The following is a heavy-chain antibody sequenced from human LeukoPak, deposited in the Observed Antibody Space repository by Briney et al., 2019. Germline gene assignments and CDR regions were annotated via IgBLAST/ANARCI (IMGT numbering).Heavy chain of an antibody. CDR3: AREPLGALSRFDY. CDR2: IIPIFGTA. J-gene: IGHJ4*02. Sequence: GASVKVSCKASGYTFTGYYMHWVRQAPGQGLEWMGGIIPIFGTANYAQKFQGRVTITADESTSTAYMELSSLRSEDTAVYYCAREPLGALSRFDYWGQGTLVTVSS. D-gene: IGHD1-26*01. V-gene: IGHV1-69*13. CDR1: GYTFTGYY.